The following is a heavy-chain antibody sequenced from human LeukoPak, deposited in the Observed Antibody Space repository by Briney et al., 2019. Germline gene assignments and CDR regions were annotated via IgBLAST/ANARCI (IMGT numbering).Heavy chain of an antibody. J-gene: IGHJ6*03. V-gene: IGHV1-18*01. CDR3: ARVPDIAAAGYYYYMDV. CDR2: ISAYNGNT. CDR1: GYTFTSYG. D-gene: IGHD6-13*01. Sequence: GASVKVSCKASGYTFTSYGISWVRQAPGQGLEWMGWISAYNGNTNYAQKLQGRVTMTTDTSTSTAYMELRSLRSDDTAVYYCARVPDIAAAGYYYYMDVWGKGTTVTVSS.